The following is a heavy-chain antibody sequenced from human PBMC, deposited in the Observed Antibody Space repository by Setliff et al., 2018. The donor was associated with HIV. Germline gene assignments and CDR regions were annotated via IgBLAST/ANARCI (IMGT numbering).Heavy chain of an antibody. V-gene: IGHV1-18*01. D-gene: IGHD2-2*01. J-gene: IGHJ4*02. CDR1: GYTFTSYG. CDR2: ISAYNGNT. Sequence: ASVKVSCKASGYTFTSYGISWVRQAPGQGLEWMGWISAYNGNTNYAQKLQGRVTMTTDTSTSTAYMELRSLRSDDTAVYYCARGPSIVVVLAALLSFDYWGQGTLVTVSS. CDR3: ARGPSIVVVLAALLSFDY.